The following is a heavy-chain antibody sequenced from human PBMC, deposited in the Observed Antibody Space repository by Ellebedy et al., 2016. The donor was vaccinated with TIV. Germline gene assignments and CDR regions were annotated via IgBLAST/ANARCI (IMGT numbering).Heavy chain of an antibody. V-gene: IGHV4-4*02. Sequence: SETLSLTCAVSGGSISSSNWWSWVRQPPGKGLEWIGSIYHSGSTYYNPSLKSRVTISVDTSKNQFSLNLSSVTAADTAVYYCARYSVSYFDYWGQGTLVTVSS. CDR2: IYHSGST. J-gene: IGHJ4*02. CDR1: GGSISSSNW. D-gene: IGHD2-21*01. CDR3: ARYSVSYFDY.